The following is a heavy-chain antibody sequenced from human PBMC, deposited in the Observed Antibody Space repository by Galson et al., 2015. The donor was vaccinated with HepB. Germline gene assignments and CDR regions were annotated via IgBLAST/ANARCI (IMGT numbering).Heavy chain of an antibody. Sequence: SLRLSCAASGFTFSSYGMHWARQAPGKGLEWVAVIWYDGSNKYYADSVKGRFTISRDNSKNTLYLQMNSLRAEDTAVYYCARGIGIVVVIDYWGQGTLVTVSS. CDR3: ARGIGIVVVIDY. CDR2: IWYDGSNK. CDR1: GFTFSSYG. V-gene: IGHV3-33*01. D-gene: IGHD3-22*01. J-gene: IGHJ4*02.